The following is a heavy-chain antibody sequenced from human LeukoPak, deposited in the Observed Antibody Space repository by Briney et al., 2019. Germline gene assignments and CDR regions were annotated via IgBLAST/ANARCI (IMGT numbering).Heavy chain of an antibody. CDR3: ARDTTGTKLSFYY. Sequence: PGGSLRLSCVASGFTFNNYAMSWVRQAPGRGLEWASSTAGSGISKDYADSVKGRFTISRDNAKNSLYLQMNSLRAEDTAVYYCARDTTGTKLSFYYWGQGTLVTVSS. V-gene: IGHV3-23*01. CDR2: TAGSGISK. J-gene: IGHJ4*02. D-gene: IGHD1-1*01. CDR1: GFTFNNYA.